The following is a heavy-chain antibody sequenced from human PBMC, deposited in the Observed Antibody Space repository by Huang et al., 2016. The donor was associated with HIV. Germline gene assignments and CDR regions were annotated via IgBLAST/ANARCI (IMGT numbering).Heavy chain of an antibody. J-gene: IGHJ4*02. CDR1: GGTFSKYA. CDR2: IIPMFGTP. CDR3: ARGQLGSYGDYDVLY. Sequence: QVQLVQSGAEVKTPGSSVKVSCKASGGTFSKYAISWVRQAPGQGLEWMGGIIPMFGTPNYARKCQGRVTSTADDSTSTTYVEVSSLRSEDTALYYCARGQLGSYGDYDVLYWGQGTLVTVSS. V-gene: IGHV1-69*13. D-gene: IGHD4-17*01.